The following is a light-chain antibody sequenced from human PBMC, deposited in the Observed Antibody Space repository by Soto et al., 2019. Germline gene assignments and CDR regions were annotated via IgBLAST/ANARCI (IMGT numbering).Light chain of an antibody. CDR2: DVS. Sequence: QSLLTQPASLSWSPGQSITISCPGTSSDVGAYNYDSWYQQYPGEAPKVIIYDVSHRPAGVSNRFSGSKSGNTASLTISGLQTQDEADYDCSSYTSATTYVFGAGTKVTVL. CDR3: SSYTSATTYV. CDR1: SSDVGAYNY. J-gene: IGLJ1*01. V-gene: IGLV2-14*01.